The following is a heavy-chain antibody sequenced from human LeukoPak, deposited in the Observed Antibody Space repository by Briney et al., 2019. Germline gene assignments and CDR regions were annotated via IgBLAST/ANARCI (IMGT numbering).Heavy chain of an antibody. D-gene: IGHD2-2*01. Sequence: WIRQPPGKGLEWVAFIRYDGSNKYYADSVKGRFTISRDNSKNTLYLQMNSLRAEDTAVYYCAKDQVVVVPADWFDPWGQGTLVTVSS. J-gene: IGHJ5*02. CDR2: IRYDGSNK. CDR3: AKDQVVVVPADWFDP. V-gene: IGHV3-30*02.